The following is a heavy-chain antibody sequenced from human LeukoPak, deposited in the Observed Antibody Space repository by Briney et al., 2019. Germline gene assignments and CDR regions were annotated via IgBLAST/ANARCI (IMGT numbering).Heavy chain of an antibody. CDR3: ARGLYYGGNQRAHDAFGI. Sequence: ASVKVSCKASGYIFTDYYMHWVRQAPGQGLEWMGWFNPASGGTKYARKFQGRVTMTRDTSINTAYMELSSLGLDDTAVYYCARGLYYGGNQRAHDAFGIWGQGTLVTVSS. CDR1: GYIFTDYY. J-gene: IGHJ3*02. D-gene: IGHD4-23*01. CDR2: FNPASGGT. V-gene: IGHV1-2*02.